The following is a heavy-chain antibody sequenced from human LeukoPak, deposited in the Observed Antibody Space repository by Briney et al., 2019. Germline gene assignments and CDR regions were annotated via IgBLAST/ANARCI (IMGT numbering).Heavy chain of an antibody. CDR1: GFTFSSYA. J-gene: IGHJ6*02. Sequence: GGSLRLSCAASGFTFSSYAMTWVRQAPGKGLEWVSAISDSGGRTFCADSVKGRFTISRDNFKNTLYLQMNGLRAEDTAVCYCAKCSSNWQHYFYYYGMDVWGQGTTVTVSS. CDR3: AKCSSNWQHYFYYYGMDV. CDR2: ISDSGGRT. V-gene: IGHV3-23*01. D-gene: IGHD6-13*01.